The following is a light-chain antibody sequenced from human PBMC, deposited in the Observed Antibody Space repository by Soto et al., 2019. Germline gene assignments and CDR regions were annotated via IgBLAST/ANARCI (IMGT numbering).Light chain of an antibody. J-gene: IGKJ1*01. V-gene: IGKV3-20*01. Sequence: EIVLTQSPGTLSLSPGERATLSCRASQSVSSSYLAWYQQKPGQAPRLLIYGASSRATGIPDRFSGSGSGTDFTLTISRLEPEDVAVYYCQQYGSSRHWTFGQGTKVEIK. CDR2: GAS. CDR3: QQYGSSRHWT. CDR1: QSVSSSY.